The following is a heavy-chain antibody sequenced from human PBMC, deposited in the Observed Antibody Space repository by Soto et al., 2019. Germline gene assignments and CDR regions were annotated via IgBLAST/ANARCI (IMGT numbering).Heavy chain of an antibody. J-gene: IGHJ4*02. CDR3: ARAGGGSDVLRYFDWLPSYFDY. D-gene: IGHD3-9*01. CDR2: IYSGGST. Sequence: GGSLRLSCAASGFTVSSNYMSWVRQAPGKGLEWVSVIYSGGSTYYADSVKGRFTISRDNSKNTLYLQMNSLRAEDTAVYYCARAGGGSDVLRYFDWLPSYFDYWGQGTLVTVSS. CDR1: GFTVSSNY. V-gene: IGHV3-66*01.